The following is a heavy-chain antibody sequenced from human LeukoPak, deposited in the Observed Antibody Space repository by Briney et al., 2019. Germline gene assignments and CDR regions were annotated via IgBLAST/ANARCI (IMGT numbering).Heavy chain of an antibody. J-gene: IGHJ6*03. CDR2: INHSGST. Sequence: SETLPLTCAVYGGSFSGYYWSWIRQPPGKGLEWIGEINHSGSTNYNPSLKSRVTISVDMSKNQFSLKLSSVTAADTAVYYCASQARYYMDVWGKGTTVTVSS. CDR1: GGSFSGYY. CDR3: ASQARYYMDV. V-gene: IGHV4-34*01.